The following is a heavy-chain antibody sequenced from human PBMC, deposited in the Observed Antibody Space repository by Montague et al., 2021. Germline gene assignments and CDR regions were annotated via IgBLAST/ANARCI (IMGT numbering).Heavy chain of an antibody. CDR3: ARNLASAAPGALDI. D-gene: IGHD6-13*01. J-gene: IGHJ3*02. CDR1: GFSFSSYW. CDR2: ITLDGSST. Sequence: SLRLSCAASGFSFSSYWMHWVRQAPGKGLLRVSRITLDGSSTTFADSVKGRFTTSRDNAKATLYLQMNSLRVEDTAVYYCARNLASAAPGALDIWGQGTMVTVSS. V-gene: IGHV3-74*01.